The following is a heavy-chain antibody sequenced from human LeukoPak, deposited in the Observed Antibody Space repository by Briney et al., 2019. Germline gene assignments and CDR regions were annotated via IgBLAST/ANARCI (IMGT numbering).Heavy chain of an antibody. Sequence: VASVKVSCKASGYTFTSYDINWLRQATGQGLEWMGWMNPNSGNTGYAQRFQGRGTMTRNTSMSTAYMELRSLRSEDTAVYYCAIRTPVDIVATLGERVKKGLDYWGQGTLVTVSS. CDR1: GYTFTSYD. CDR2: MNPNSGNT. D-gene: IGHD5-12*01. V-gene: IGHV1-8*01. J-gene: IGHJ4*02. CDR3: AIRTPVDIVATLGERVKKGLDY.